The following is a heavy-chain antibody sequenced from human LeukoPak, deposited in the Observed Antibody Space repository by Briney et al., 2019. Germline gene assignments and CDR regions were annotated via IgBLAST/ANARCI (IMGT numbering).Heavy chain of an antibody. Sequence: ASVKVSCKASGYTFTGYYMHWVRQAPGQGLEWMGWINPNSGGTNYAQKFQGRVTMTRDTSISTAYMELSRLRSDDTAVYYCARDPPRIAVASARNDYWGQGTLVTVSS. CDR2: INPNSGGT. J-gene: IGHJ4*02. V-gene: IGHV1-2*02. D-gene: IGHD6-19*01. CDR1: GYTFTGYY. CDR3: ARDPPRIAVASARNDY.